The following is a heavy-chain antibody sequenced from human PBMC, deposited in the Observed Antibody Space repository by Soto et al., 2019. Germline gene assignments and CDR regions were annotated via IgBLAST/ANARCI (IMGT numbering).Heavy chain of an antibody. Sequence: VKVSCKTSGYTFTTYGVSWVRQAPGQGLEWMGWISAYNGNTNYAQKLQGRVTMTTDTSTSTAYMELRGLRSDDTAVYYCARDRYYYGSGSYYISWFDPWGQGTLVTVSS. D-gene: IGHD3-10*01. CDR2: ISAYNGNT. CDR3: ARDRYYYGSGSYYISWFDP. J-gene: IGHJ5*02. V-gene: IGHV1-18*04. CDR1: GYTFTTYG.